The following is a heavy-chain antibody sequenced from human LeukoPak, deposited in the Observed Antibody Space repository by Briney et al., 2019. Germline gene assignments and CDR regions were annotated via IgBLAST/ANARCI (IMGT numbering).Heavy chain of an antibody. CDR3: ARDLSITMIVVVITGPFDY. Sequence: SETLSLTCTVSGGSISSSSYYWGWIRQPPGKGLEWIGNIYYSGSTYYNPSLKSRVTISVDTSKNQFSLKLSSVAAADTAVYYCARDLSITMIVVVITGPFDYWGQGTLVTVSS. CDR2: IYYSGST. CDR1: GGSISSSSYY. V-gene: IGHV4-39*07. D-gene: IGHD3-22*01. J-gene: IGHJ4*02.